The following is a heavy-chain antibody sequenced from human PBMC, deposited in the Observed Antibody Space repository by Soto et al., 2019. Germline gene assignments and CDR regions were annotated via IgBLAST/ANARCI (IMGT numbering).Heavy chain of an antibody. Sequence: SVKVYCKASGGTFISYAISWVRQAPGQGLEWMGGIIPIFGTANYAQKFQGRVTITADESTSTAYMELSSLRSEDTAVYYCARAGTYCTNGVCHPDFWGQGTLVTVSS. CDR1: GGTFISYA. V-gene: IGHV1-69*13. CDR3: ARAGTYCTNGVCHPDF. D-gene: IGHD2-8*01. J-gene: IGHJ4*02. CDR2: IIPIFGTA.